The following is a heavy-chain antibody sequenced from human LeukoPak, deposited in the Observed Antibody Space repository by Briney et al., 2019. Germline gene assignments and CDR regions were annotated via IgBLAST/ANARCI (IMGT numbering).Heavy chain of an antibody. D-gene: IGHD5-12*01. CDR2: IIPIFGTA. CDR3: ATRRGKRGYSGYDSVGFDY. V-gene: IGHV1-69*13. J-gene: IGHJ4*02. Sequence: SVKVSCKASGGTFISYAISWVRQAPGQGLEWMGGIIPIFGTANYAQKFQGRVTITADESTSTAYMELSSLRSEDTAVYYCATRRGKRGYSGYDSVGFDYWGQGTLVTVSS. CDR1: GGTFISYA.